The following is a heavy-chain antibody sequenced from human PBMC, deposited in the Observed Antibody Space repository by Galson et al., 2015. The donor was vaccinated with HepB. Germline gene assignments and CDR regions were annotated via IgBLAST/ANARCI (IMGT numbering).Heavy chain of an antibody. Sequence: SGNPFPPRTVSCGSLRNRSYYLGWVRQPPGKGLGWVWDIYYRGGTNYNPSLKSRVTISVDTSKNQFSLKLSSVTAADTAVYYCARARRLGELSSTNAPFGYWGQGTLVTVSS. V-gene: IGHV4-61*01. CDR1: CGSLRNRSYY. CDR3: ARARRLGELSSTNAPFGY. J-gene: IGHJ4*02. CDR2: IYYRGGT. D-gene: IGHD3-16*02.